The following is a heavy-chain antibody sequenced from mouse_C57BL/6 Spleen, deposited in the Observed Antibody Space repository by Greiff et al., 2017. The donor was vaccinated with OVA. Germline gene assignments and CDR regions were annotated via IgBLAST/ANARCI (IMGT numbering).Heavy chain of an antibody. D-gene: IGHD1-1*01. CDR3: ARDGSSRYWYFDV. Sequence: EVQLQQSGPVLVKPGASVKMSCKASGYTFTDYYMNWVKQSHGKSLEWIGVINPYNGGTSYNQKFKGKATLTVDKSSSTAYMELNSLTSEDSAVYYCARDGSSRYWYFDVWGTGTTVTVSS. J-gene: IGHJ1*03. V-gene: IGHV1-19*01. CDR2: INPYNGGT. CDR1: GYTFTDYY.